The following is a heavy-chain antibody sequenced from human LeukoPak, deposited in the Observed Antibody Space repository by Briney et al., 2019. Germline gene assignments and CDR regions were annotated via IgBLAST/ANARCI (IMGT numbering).Heavy chain of an antibody. D-gene: IGHD2-2*01. Sequence: ASVKVSCTASGYTFTGYYMHWVRQAPGQGLEWMGWINPNSGGTNYAQKFQGWVTMTRDTSISTAYMELSRLRSDDTAVYYCARGDQLLSWFDPWGQGTLVTVSS. CDR1: GYTFTGYY. V-gene: IGHV1-2*04. CDR3: ARGDQLLSWFDP. J-gene: IGHJ5*02. CDR2: INPNSGGT.